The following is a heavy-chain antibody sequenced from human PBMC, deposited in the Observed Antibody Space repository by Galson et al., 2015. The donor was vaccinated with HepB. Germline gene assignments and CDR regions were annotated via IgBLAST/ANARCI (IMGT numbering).Heavy chain of an antibody. D-gene: IGHD6-13*01. CDR2: IRSKAYGGTT. CDR1: GFTFGDYA. CDR3: TREWMGSSSWYLSFLDTYYGMDV. V-gene: IGHV3-49*03. J-gene: IGHJ6*02. Sequence: SLRLSCAASGFTFGDYAMSWFRQAPGKGLEWVGFIRSKAYGGTTEYAASVKGRFTISRDDSKSIAYLQMNSLKTEDTAVYYCTREWMGSSSWYLSFLDTYYGMDVWGQGTTVTVSS.